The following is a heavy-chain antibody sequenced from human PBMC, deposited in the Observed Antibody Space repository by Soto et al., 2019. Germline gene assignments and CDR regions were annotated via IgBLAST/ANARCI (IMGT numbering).Heavy chain of an antibody. J-gene: IGHJ4*02. CDR1: GGSISSGDYY. D-gene: IGHD1-26*01. CDR3: ARTFVGGSYTEWAY. CDR2: IKQDGSEK. Sequence: VQLQESGPGLVKPSQTLSLTCTVSGGSISSGDYYWSWIRQPPGKGLEWVANIKQDGSEKYYVDSVKGRFTISRDNAKNSLYLQMNSLRAEDTAVYYCARTFVGGSYTEWAYWGQGTLVTVSS. V-gene: IGHV3-7*01.